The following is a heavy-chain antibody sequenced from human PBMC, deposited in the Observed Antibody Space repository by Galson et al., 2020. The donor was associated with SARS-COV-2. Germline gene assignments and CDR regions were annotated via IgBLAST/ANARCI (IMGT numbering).Heavy chain of an antibody. Sequence: GESLKISCAASGFTFSSYYMSWVRQAPGKGLEWVSSISSSSSYKYYADSVKGRFTISRDNSKNTLYLQMNSLRAEDTALYYCAKDFSKGVPAAIFDYWGQGTLVTVSS. CDR2: ISSSSSYK. CDR3: AKDFSKGVPAAIFDY. CDR1: GFTFSSYY. D-gene: IGHD2-2*02. J-gene: IGHJ4*02. V-gene: IGHV3-21*04.